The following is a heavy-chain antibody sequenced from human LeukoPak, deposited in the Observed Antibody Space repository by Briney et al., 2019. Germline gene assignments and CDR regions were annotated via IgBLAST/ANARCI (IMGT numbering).Heavy chain of an antibody. CDR1: GFTFSSYW. D-gene: IGHD3-22*01. V-gene: IGHV3-74*01. J-gene: IGHJ4*02. CDR2: INSDESGT. CDR3: ARDLYYDSSAYPGY. Sequence: GGSLRLSCAASGFTFSSYWMHWVRHAPGKGLVWVSRINSDESGTSYADSVKGRFTISRDNAKNTLYLQMNSLTAEDTAVYYCARDLYYDSSAYPGYWGQGTLVTVSS.